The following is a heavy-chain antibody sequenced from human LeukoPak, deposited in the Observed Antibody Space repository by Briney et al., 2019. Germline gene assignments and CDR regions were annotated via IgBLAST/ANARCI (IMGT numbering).Heavy chain of an antibody. CDR3: ARGRPHGNDY. CDR1: GFTFSSSA. CDR2: ISNNGGYT. Sequence: GGSLRLSCAASGFTFSSSAMSWVSQAPGKGLEWVSAISNNGGYTYYADSVQGRFTISRDNSKSTLYLQMNSLRVEDTAVYYCARGRPHGNDYWGQGTLVTVSS. J-gene: IGHJ4*02. V-gene: IGHV3-23*01. D-gene: IGHD4-23*01.